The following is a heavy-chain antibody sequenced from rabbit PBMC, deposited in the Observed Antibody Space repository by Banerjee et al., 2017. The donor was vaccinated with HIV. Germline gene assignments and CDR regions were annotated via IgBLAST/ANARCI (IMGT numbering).Heavy chain of an antibody. V-gene: IGHV1S7*01. J-gene: IGHJ4*01. Sequence: PVVEFGGGLVTLGGSLKLSCKASGIDFSHYGISWVRQVLGKGLEWIGYIDPVFGSTNYASGVNGRFTISSDNAQNTVDLQMNSLTAADTATYFCARGGNVLIHNLWGPGTLGTVS. CDR1: GIDFSHYG. D-gene: IGHD6-1*01. CDR3: ARGGNVLIHNL. CDR2: IDPVFGST.